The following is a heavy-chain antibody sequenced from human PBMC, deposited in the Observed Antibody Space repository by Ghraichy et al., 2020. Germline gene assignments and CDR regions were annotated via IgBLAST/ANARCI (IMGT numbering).Heavy chain of an antibody. J-gene: IGHJ4*02. CDR1: GFIFSTYS. CDR2: ISSSGTYI. Sequence: GGSLRLSCTASGFIFSTYSINWVRQAPGKGLEWVSSISSSGTYIYYGDSVKGRFTISRDNAGNSLFLQMNSLRAEDSAVYYCARLNYDKSSNLYYFDYWGQGTLVTVSS. CDR3: ARLNYDKSSNLYYFDY. V-gene: IGHV3-21*01. D-gene: IGHD3-22*01.